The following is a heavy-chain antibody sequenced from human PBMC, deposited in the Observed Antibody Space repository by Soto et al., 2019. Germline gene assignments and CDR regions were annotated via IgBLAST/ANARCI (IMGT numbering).Heavy chain of an antibody. V-gene: IGHV1-46*01. CDR1: GYTFTSYY. CDR3: AREGTIFGVVIRYGMDV. Sequence: ASVKVSCKASGYTFTSYYMHWVRQAPGQGLEWMGIINPSGGSTSYAQKFQGRVTMTRDTSTSTVYMELSSLRSEDTAVYYCAREGTIFGVVIRYGMDVWGQGTTVTVSS. D-gene: IGHD3-3*01. J-gene: IGHJ6*02. CDR2: INPSGGST.